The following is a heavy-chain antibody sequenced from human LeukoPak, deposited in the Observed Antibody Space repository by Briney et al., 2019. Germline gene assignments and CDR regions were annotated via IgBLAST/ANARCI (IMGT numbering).Heavy chain of an antibody. CDR1: GYTFTTYS. D-gene: IGHD1-14*01. J-gene: IGHJ1*01. V-gene: IGHV1-18*01. CDR2: ISVNNGST. Sequence: ASVKVSCKASGYTFTTYSLAWVRQAPGQSLEWMGWISVNNGSTNYAQRFQDRVTLTRDTSTNTAYLELKSLRSDDTAIIYRATGNQPRGYFLHWGQGTLVTVSS. CDR3: ATGNQPRGYFLH.